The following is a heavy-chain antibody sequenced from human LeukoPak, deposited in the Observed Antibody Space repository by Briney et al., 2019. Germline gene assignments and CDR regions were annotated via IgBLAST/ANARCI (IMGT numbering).Heavy chain of an antibody. CDR2: IYTSGST. CDR1: GGSISSYY. Sequence: SETLSLTCTVSGGSISSYYWSWIRQPPGKGLEWIGYIYTSGSTNYNPSLKSRVTISVDTSKNQSSLKLSSVTAADTAVYYCARMPVGEWLRSYYMDVWGKGTTVTVSS. V-gene: IGHV4-4*09. CDR3: ARMPVGEWLRSYYMDV. D-gene: IGHD5-12*01. J-gene: IGHJ6*03.